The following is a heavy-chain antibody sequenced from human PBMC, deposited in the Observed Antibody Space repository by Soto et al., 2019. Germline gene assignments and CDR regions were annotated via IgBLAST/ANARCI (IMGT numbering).Heavy chain of an antibody. D-gene: IGHD3-16*02. Sequence: QVQLQESGPGLVEASQTLSPTCTVSGGSLSSGVYYWSWIRQHPGKGLEWNGYIYHRGGAYYNPSLKCRVIISVDTSKTPSSLKLSAATAADTALYYCARDGRLEDSSLPGYYYYGIDVWGQGTTVTVSS. CDR2: IYHRGGA. J-gene: IGHJ6*02. CDR1: GGSLSSGVYY. CDR3: ARDGRLEDSSLPGYYYYGIDV. V-gene: IGHV4-31*03.